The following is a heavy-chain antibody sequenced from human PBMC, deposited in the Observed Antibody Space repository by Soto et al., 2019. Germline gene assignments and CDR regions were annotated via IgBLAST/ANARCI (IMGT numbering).Heavy chain of an antibody. CDR1: GFTFSSYS. D-gene: IGHD3-22*01. CDR2: ISSSSSYI. J-gene: IGHJ6*02. V-gene: IGHV3-21*04. Sequence: PGGSLRLSCAASGFTFSSYSMNWVRQAPGKGLEWVSSISSSSSYIYYADSVKGRFTISRDNAKNSLYLQMNSLRAEDTAVYYCARALSQFYDSSGYYIPGYYYYGMDVWGQGTTVTVSS. CDR3: ARALSQFYDSSGYYIPGYYYYGMDV.